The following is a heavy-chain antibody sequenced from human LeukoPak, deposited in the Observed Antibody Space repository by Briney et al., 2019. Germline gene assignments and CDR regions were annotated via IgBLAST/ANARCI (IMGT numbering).Heavy chain of an antibody. Sequence: SVKVSCKASGGTFSSYAISWVRQAPGQGLEWMGGIIPIFGTANYAQKFQGRVTITADESTSTAYMELSSLRSEDTAVYYCARAHPHREVVYYYYGMDVWGQGTTVTVSS. CDR2: IIPIFGTA. D-gene: IGHD2-15*01. CDR1: GGTFSSYA. CDR3: ARAHPHREVVYYYYGMDV. J-gene: IGHJ6*02. V-gene: IGHV1-69*13.